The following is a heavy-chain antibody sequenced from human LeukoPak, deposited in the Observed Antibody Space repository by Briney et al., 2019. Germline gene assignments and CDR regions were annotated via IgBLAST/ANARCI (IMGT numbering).Heavy chain of an antibody. V-gene: IGHV3-21*01. CDR1: GFTFSSYS. CDR2: ISSSSSYI. D-gene: IGHD5-18*01. Sequence: PGGSLRLSCAASGFTFSSYSMNWVRQAPGKGLEWVSSISSSSSYIYYADSVKGRFTISRDNAKNSLYLQMNSLRAEDTAVYYCARERKEKQLTNYYGMDVWGKGTTVTVSS. J-gene: IGHJ6*04. CDR3: ARERKEKQLTNYYGMDV.